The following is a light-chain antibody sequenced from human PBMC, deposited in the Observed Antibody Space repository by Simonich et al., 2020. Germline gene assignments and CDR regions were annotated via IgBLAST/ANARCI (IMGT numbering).Light chain of an antibody. CDR3: GADHGSGSNFVV. Sequence: QPVLTQPPSASASLGASVTLTCTLSSGYSNYKVDWQQQRPGKGPRFVMRGGTGGIVGSKGDGIPYRFSVLVSGLNRYLTIKNIQEEDESDYHCGADHGSGSNFVVFGGGTKLTVL. CDR1: SGYSNYK. CDR2: GGTGGIVG. J-gene: IGLJ2*01. V-gene: IGLV9-49*01.